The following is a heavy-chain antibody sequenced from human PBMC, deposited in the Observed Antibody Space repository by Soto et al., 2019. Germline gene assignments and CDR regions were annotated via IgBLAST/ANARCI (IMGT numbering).Heavy chain of an antibody. CDR2: TRTDGGGT. CDR3: VKDRRGGEYPAFDL. Sequence: EVPLLESGGGLVQPGGSLRLSCAASGFTLSDYDMGWVRQAPGKGLEWVSLTRTDGGGTYYAYSVEGRLTVYRDTSRNTLYLQMNSLRAEDTALYYCVKDRRGGEYPAFDLWGQGTMVTVSS. CDR1: GFTLSDYD. J-gene: IGHJ3*01. D-gene: IGHD2-21*01. V-gene: IGHV3-23*01.